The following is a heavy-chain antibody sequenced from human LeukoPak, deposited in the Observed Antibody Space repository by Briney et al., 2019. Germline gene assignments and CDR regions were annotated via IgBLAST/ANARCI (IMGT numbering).Heavy chain of an antibody. CDR3: ALKGNYGAFDY. Sequence: GGSLRLSCAASGFIFNTYAMNWVRQAPGKGLAWVSGISGSGGSTYYADSVKGRFTISRDNSRNTLYVQMNSLRAEDTAVYYCALKGNYGAFDYWGQGTLVTVSS. V-gene: IGHV3-23*01. CDR2: ISGSGGST. CDR1: GFIFNTYA. J-gene: IGHJ4*02. D-gene: IGHD4-11*01.